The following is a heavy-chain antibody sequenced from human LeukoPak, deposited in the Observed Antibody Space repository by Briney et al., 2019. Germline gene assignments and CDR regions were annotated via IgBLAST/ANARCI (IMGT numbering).Heavy chain of an antibody. J-gene: IGHJ4*02. D-gene: IGHD6-13*01. CDR1: GFTFSDYY. Sequence: PGGSLRLSCATSGFTFSDYYMNWIRHSPEKGLEWVSFISISGSTIYYTDSVKGRFPISRDNAKNSLYLQMNNLRAEDTAVYYCASLSYGSRTWDYWGQGTLVAVSS. CDR3: ASLSYGSRTWDY. CDR2: ISISGSTI. V-gene: IGHV3-11*04.